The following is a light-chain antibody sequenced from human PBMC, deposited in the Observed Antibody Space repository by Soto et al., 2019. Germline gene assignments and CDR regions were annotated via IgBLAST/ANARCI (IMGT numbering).Light chain of an antibody. V-gene: IGKV1-39*01. J-gene: IGKJ1*01. CDR3: QQAYGAPPT. Sequence: DIHLTQSPSSLSASVGDRVTITCRASQSITTFLNWYQQKPGNAPKLLLYAASSLQTGVPSRFSGSGSGTDFTLTISSLQREDFATYYCQQAYGAPPTFGQGTKVDIK. CDR2: AAS. CDR1: QSITTF.